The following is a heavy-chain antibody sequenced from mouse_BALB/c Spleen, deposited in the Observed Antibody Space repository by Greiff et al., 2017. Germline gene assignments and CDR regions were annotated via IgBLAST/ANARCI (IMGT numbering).Heavy chain of an antibody. D-gene: IGHD1-2*01. CDR2: INPYNDGT. J-gene: IGHJ2*01. Sequence: EVQLQQSGPELVKPGASVKMSCKASGYTFTSYVMHWVKQKPGQGLEWIGYINPYNDGTKYNEKFKGKATLTSDKSSSTAYMELSSLTSEDSAVYYCARPNSLLRLPYYFDYWGQGTTLTVSS. CDR3: ARPNSLLRLPYYFDY. V-gene: IGHV1-14*01. CDR1: GYTFTSYV.